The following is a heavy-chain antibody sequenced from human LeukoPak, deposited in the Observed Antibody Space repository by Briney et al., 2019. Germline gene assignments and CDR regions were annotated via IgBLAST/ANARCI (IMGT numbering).Heavy chain of an antibody. D-gene: IGHD6-19*01. Sequence: GGSLRLSCTASGFTFGDYLMSWFRQAPGKGLEWIGFISGGTTEYAASVKGRFTISRDDSTSIAYLQMNSLTTEGTAVYYCSRGSGWLSVYWGQGTLVTVSS. CDR2: ISGGTT. CDR1: GFTFGDYL. CDR3: SRGSGWLSVY. V-gene: IGHV3-49*03. J-gene: IGHJ4*02.